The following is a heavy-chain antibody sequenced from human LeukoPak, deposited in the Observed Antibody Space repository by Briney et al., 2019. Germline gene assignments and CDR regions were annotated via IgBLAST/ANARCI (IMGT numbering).Heavy chain of an antibody. CDR1: GGSISSYY. J-gene: IGHJ4*02. Sequence: SETLSLTCTVSGGSISSYYWSWIRQPPGKGLEWIGYIYYSGSSNYNPSLKSRVTISLDTSKNQFSLKLSSVTAADTAVYYCARGYYDYVWGSYPPGYFDYWGQGTLVTVSS. CDR3: ARGYYDYVWGSYPPGYFDY. V-gene: IGHV4-59*12. CDR2: IYYSGSS. D-gene: IGHD3-16*02.